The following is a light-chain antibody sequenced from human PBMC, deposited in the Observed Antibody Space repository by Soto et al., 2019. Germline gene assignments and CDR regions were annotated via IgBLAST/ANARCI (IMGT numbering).Light chain of an antibody. CDR1: SSEVGGYNY. CDR2: DVT. Sequence: QSALTQPASVSGSPGQSITISCTGTSSEVGGYNYVSWYQHHPGKAPKLIIYDVTNRPSGVSDRFSGSKSGNTASLTISGLQAEDEADYYCSSYTGSSTQVFGGGTKLTVL. J-gene: IGLJ2*01. V-gene: IGLV2-14*03. CDR3: SSYTGSSTQV.